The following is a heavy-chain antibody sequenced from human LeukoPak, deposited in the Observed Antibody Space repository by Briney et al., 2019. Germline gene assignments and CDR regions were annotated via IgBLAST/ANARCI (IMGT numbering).Heavy chain of an antibody. Sequence: PGGSLRLSCAASGFTFSSYSMNWVRQAPGKGLAWVAFIRYDGSNKSYADSVKGRFTISRDNSKNTQYLQMNSLRAEDTAVYYCAKDGGGWRQLSFDYWGQGTLVTVSS. CDR3: AKDGGGWRQLSFDY. D-gene: IGHD5-24*01. CDR1: GFTFSSYS. CDR2: IRYDGSNK. V-gene: IGHV3-30*02. J-gene: IGHJ4*02.